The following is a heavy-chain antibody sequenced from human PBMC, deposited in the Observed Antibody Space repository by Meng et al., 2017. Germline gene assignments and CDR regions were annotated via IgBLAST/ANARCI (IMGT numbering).Heavy chain of an antibody. CDR3: ARGGKYVWGLDY. V-gene: IGHV3-74*01. D-gene: IGHD3-16*01. CDR2: INSDGSST. CDR1: GFTCSSYW. Sequence: VQLVESGGGLVQPGGSLGLSCAASGFTCSSYWMHWVRQAPGKGLVWVSRINSDGSSTSYADSVKGRFTISRDNAKNTLYLQMNSLRAEDTAVYYCARGGKYVWGLDYWGQGTLVTVSS. J-gene: IGHJ4*02.